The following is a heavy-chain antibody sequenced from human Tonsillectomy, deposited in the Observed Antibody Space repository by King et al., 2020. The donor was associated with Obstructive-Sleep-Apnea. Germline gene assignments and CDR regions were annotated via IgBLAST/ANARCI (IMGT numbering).Heavy chain of an antibody. CDR2: ISFDGSNK. Sequence: VQLVESGGGVVQPGRSLRLSCAASGFTFNTYGMHWVRQAPGKGLEWVAVISFDGSNKQYGDSAKGRFTVSRDNSKNTLYLQRNSLRAGDTAVYYCAKDTSYYDSSGYFGALDIWGQGTMVTVSS. V-gene: IGHV3-30*18. CDR1: GFTFNTYG. J-gene: IGHJ3*02. CDR3: AKDTSYYDSSGYFGALDI. D-gene: IGHD3-22*01.